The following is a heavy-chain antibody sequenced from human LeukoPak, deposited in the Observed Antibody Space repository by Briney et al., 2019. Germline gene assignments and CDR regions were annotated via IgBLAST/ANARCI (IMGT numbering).Heavy chain of an antibody. CDR2: INPNSGGT. CDR3: ARALYSSGWYTYWFDP. CDR1: GYTFTGYY. Sequence: ASVKVSCKASGYTFTGYYMHWVRQAPGQGPEWMGRINPNSGGTNYAQKFQGRVTMTRDTSISTAYMELSRLRSDDTAVYYCARALYSSGWYTYWFDPWGQGTLVTVSS. D-gene: IGHD6-19*01. V-gene: IGHV1-2*06. J-gene: IGHJ5*02.